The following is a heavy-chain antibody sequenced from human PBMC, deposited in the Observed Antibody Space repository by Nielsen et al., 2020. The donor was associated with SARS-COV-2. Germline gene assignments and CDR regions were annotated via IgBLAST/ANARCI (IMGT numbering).Heavy chain of an antibody. J-gene: IGHJ4*02. CDR2: ISYDGSNK. D-gene: IGHD2-15*01. CDR1: GFTFSSYG. CDR3: ARDEGRY. V-gene: IGHV3-30*03. Sequence: GGSLRLSCAASGFTFSSYGMHWVRQAPGKGLEWVAVISYDGSNKYYADSVKGRFTISRDNSKNTLYLQMNSLRSDDTAVYYCARDEGRYWGQGTLVTVSS.